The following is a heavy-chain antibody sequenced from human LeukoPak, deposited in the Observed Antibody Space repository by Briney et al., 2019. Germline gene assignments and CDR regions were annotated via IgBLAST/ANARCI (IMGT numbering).Heavy chain of an antibody. CDR3: ARGDSSSWYKVDYFDY. J-gene: IGHJ4*02. CDR2: IYYSGST. CDR1: GGSISSYY. Sequence: PSETLSLTCTVSGGSISSYYWSWIRQPPGKGLEWIGYIYYSGSTNYNPSLKSRVTISVDTSKNQFSLKLSSVTAADTAVYYCARGDSSSWYKVDYFDYWGQGTLVTVSS. V-gene: IGHV4-59*12. D-gene: IGHD6-13*01.